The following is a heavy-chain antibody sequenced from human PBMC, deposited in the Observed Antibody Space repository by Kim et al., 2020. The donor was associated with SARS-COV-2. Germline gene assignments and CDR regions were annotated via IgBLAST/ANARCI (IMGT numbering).Heavy chain of an antibody. CDR2: IYYSGST. D-gene: IGHD6-13*01. J-gene: IGHJ6*02. CDR1: GGSVSSGSYY. CDR3: ARGRYSSPPVRYYGMDV. V-gene: IGHV4-61*01. Sequence: SETLSLTCTVSGGSVSSGSYYWSWIRQPPGKGLEWIGYIYYSGSTNYNPSLKSRVTISVDTSKNQFSLKLSSVTAADTAVYYCARGRYSSPPVRYYGMDVWGQGTTVTVSS.